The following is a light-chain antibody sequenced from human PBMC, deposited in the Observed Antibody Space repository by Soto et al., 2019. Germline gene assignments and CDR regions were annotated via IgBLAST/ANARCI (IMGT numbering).Light chain of an antibody. CDR1: QSISTY. V-gene: IGKV1-39*01. CDR2: TAS. Sequence: DLQMTQSPSSLSASVGDRVTITCRASQSISTYLNWYQQHPGKAPELLIYTASNLESGVPSRFSGSGSGTDFTLTISSLQPEDFATYYCQQSYGIPPVTFGGGTKVEIK. CDR3: QQSYGIPPVT. J-gene: IGKJ4*01.